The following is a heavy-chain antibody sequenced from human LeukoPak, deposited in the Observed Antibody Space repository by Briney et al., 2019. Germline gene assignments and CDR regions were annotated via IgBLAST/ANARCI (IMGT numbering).Heavy chain of an antibody. CDR2: ISGDGGST. CDR1: GFTFDDYA. D-gene: IGHD5-12*01. Sequence: GGSLRLSCAASGFTFDDYAMHWVRQAPGKGLEWVSIISGDGGSTYYADSVKGRFTISRDNSKNSLYLQMNSLRTEDTALYYCTKDRYSGYDLTDWGQGTLVTVSS. CDR3: TKDRYSGYDLTD. J-gene: IGHJ4*02. V-gene: IGHV3-43*02.